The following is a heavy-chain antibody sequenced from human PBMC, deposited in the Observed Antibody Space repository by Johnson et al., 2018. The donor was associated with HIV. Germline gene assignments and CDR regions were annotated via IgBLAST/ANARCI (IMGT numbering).Heavy chain of an antibody. D-gene: IGHD3-22*01. J-gene: IGHJ3*02. CDR2: FFSGGTT. Sequence: VQLVESVGGLVQPGGSLRLSCAASGFTVSSNYMSWVRQAPGKGLEWVSVFFSGGTTYYADSVNGRFTISRDNSKNTLFLQMNSLRGEDTAVYYCARDSGDYDYYDSSGYHTDIFDSWGQGTMVTVSS. V-gene: IGHV3-66*01. CDR3: ARDSGDYDYYDSSGYHTDIFDS. CDR1: GFTVSSNY.